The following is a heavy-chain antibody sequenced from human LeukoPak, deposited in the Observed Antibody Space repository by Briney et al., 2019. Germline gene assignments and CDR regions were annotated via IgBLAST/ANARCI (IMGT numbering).Heavy chain of an antibody. Sequence: QSGGSLRLSCAASGFTFSSYAMSWVRQAPGKGLEWVSAISGSGGSTYYADSVKGRFTISRDNSKNTLYLQMNSLRAEDTAVYYCAKFPRLVVPAATLFDYWGQGTLVTVSS. CDR3: AKFPRLVVPAATLFDY. CDR2: ISGSGGST. CDR1: GFTFSSYA. V-gene: IGHV3-23*01. J-gene: IGHJ4*02. D-gene: IGHD2-2*01.